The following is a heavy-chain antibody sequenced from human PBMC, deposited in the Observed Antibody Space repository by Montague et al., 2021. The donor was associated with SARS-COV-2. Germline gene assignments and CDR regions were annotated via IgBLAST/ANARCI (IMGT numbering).Heavy chain of an antibody. J-gene: IGHJ3*01. D-gene: IGHD3-22*01. Sequence: SETLSLTCSVSGVSVNNYYCAWIRQTPEKGLEWIGYIYYTGSTNYNPSLRNRITISIDTSAHQFSLKLRSVTPADTAVYYCVRDFYDTSDYFQGTFDVWGHGTVVSVSS. CDR1: GVSVNNYY. CDR2: IYYTGST. CDR3: VRDFYDTSDYFQGTFDV. V-gene: IGHV4-59*02.